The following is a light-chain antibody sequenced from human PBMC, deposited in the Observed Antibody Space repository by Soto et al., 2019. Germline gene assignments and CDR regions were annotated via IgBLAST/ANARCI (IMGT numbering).Light chain of an antibody. CDR1: SSDVGGYNY. CDR2: DVS. V-gene: IGLV2-14*01. CDR3: FSYTTSSTYV. J-gene: IGLJ1*01. Sequence: QSVLTQPASVSGSPGQSITISCTGISSDVGGYNYVSWYQQHPGKAPKLMIYDVSDRPSGVSYRFSGSKSGITASLTISGLQAEDEADYYCFSYTTSSTYVFGTGTKVTVL.